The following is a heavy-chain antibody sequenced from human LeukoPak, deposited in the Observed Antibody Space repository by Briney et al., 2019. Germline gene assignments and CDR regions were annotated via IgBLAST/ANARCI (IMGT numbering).Heavy chain of an antibody. J-gene: IGHJ5*02. CDR2: ISGSGGST. Sequence: GGSLTLSSGPSAFTFLLYPMISVPRAPGPGLEGVRAISGSGGSTYYADSVKGRFTISRDNSKNTLYLQMNSLRAEDTAVYYCAKDNYGDYSNWFDPWGQGTLVTVSS. V-gene: IGHV3-23*01. CDR1: AFTFLLYP. CDR3: AKDNYGDYSNWFDP. D-gene: IGHD4-17*01.